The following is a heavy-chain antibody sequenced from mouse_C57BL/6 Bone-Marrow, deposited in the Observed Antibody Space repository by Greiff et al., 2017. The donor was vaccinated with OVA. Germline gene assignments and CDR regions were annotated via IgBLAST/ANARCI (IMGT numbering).Heavy chain of an antibody. CDR2: ISDGGSYT. CDR1: GFTFSSYA. D-gene: IGHD1-1*01. J-gene: IGHJ2*01. CDR3: AKDRGGITVVEGLYTFDN. Sequence: EVQRVESGGGLVKPGGSLKLSCAASGFTFSSYAMSWVRQTPEKRLEWVATISDGGSYTYYPDNVKGRFTITRDNAKNNLYLQMSHLKSEDTAMYYCAKDRGGITVVEGLYTFDNWGQGTTLTVSS. V-gene: IGHV5-4*01.